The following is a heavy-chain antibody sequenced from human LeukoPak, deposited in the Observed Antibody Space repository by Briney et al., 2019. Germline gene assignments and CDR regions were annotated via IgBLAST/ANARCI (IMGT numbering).Heavy chain of an antibody. D-gene: IGHD3-10*01. CDR3: ARASMVRGVNWFDP. J-gene: IGHJ5*02. CDR2: INHSGSP. Sequence: PSETLSLPCAVYGGSFRGYYWSWIPHPPGKGLEWIGEINHSGSPNYNPSLNSRVTITVETSKNQCSMKLSSVTAADTAVYYCARASMVRGVNWFDPWGQGTLVTVSS. CDR1: GGSFRGYY. V-gene: IGHV4-34*01.